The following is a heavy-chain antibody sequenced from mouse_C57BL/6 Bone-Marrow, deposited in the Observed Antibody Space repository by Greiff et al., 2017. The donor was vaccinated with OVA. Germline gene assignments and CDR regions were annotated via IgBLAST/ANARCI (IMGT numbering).Heavy chain of an antibody. D-gene: IGHD1-1*01. CDR1: GYTFTSYW. Sequence: QVQLQQPGAELVKPGASVKMSCKASGYTFTSYWITWVKQRPGQGLEWIGDIYPGSGSTKYNEKFKSKATLTVDTSSSTAYMQLSSLTSEDSAVYYCARLLRSYYYAMDYWGQGTSVTVSS. CDR2: IYPGSGST. J-gene: IGHJ4*01. V-gene: IGHV1-55*01. CDR3: ARLLRSYYYAMDY.